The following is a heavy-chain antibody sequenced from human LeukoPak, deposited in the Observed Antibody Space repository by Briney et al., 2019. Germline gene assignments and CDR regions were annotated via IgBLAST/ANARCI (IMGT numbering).Heavy chain of an antibody. D-gene: IGHD3-10*01. J-gene: IGHJ6*03. CDR1: GFSFSSYA. V-gene: IGHV3-21*01. Sequence: PGGSLRLSCATSGFSFSSYAMSWVRQAPGKGLEWVSSISSSSSYIYYADSVKGRFTISRDNAKNSLYLQMDSLRAEDTAVYYCARSLLWFGELFGLDYTTTTTWKGYYMDVWGKGTTVTVSS. CDR3: ARSLLWFGELFGLDYTTTTTWKGYYMDV. CDR2: ISSSSSYI.